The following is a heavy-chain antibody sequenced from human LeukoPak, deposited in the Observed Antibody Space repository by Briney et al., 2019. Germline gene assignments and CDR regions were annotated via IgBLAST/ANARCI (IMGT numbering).Heavy chain of an antibody. J-gene: IGHJ4*02. CDR1: GASISTYY. CDR3: ARLTTGTAD. CDR2: IYYSGST. V-gene: IGHV4-59*01. Sequence: SETLSLTCTVSGASISTYYWSWIRQPPGKGLEWIGYIYYSGSTNYNPSLKSRVTISVDTSKNQFSLKLSSVTAADTAVYYCARLTTGTADWGQGTLVTVSS. D-gene: IGHD1-1*01.